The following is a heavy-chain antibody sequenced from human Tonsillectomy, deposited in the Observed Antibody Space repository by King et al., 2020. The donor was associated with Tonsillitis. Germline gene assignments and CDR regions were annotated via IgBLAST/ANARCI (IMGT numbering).Heavy chain of an antibody. D-gene: IGHD3-22*01. CDR2: TSSSSSII. Sequence: VQLVESGGGLVQPGGSLRLSCAASGFTFSNYNMNWVRQAPGKGLEWVSYTSSSSSIIFYADSVRGRFTISRDNAKNSLYLQVSGLRDEDTAVYYCARDRDFYYSSGYYHINAYWGHGTLVTVSS. CDR3: ARDRDFYYSSGYYHINAY. CDR1: GFTFSNYN. V-gene: IGHV3-48*02. J-gene: IGHJ4*01.